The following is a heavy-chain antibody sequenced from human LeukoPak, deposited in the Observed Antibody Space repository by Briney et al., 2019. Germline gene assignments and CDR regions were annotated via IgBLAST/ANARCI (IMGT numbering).Heavy chain of an antibody. J-gene: IGHJ4*02. V-gene: IGHV3-53*01. CDR3: ASRDSGDYPYFDY. Sequence: GGSLRLSRAASGFTDRRKSMTCVRQAPGKGLEWVSLIYSDDTTSYADSVKGRFTASRDNSKNALYLQMNSLRAEDTAVFYCASRDSGDYPYFDYWGQGTLVTVSS. CDR1: GFTDRRKS. CDR2: IYSDDTT. D-gene: IGHD4-17*01.